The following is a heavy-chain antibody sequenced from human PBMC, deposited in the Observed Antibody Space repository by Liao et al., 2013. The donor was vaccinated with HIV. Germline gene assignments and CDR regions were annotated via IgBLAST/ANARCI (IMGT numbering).Heavy chain of an antibody. J-gene: IGHJ4*02. CDR3: ARGPYYDFWSGYYPYYFDY. Sequence: QVQLQESGPGLVKPSETLSLTCSVSGGSIRTSCWSWIRRPAGKGLEWIGHFCSSGSIYYSPSLQSRVAMSGDTSKNEFSVKLYSVTAADTAVYYCARGPYYDFWSGYYPYYFDYWGQGTLVTVSS. CDR1: GGSIRTSC. V-gene: IGHV4-4*07. D-gene: IGHD3-3*01. CDR2: FCSSGSI.